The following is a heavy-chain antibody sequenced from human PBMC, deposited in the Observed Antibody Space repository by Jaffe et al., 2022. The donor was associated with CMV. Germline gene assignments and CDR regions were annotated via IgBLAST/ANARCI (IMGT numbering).Heavy chain of an antibody. CDR2: INHSGST. CDR3: AREGYGSGAY. D-gene: IGHD3-10*01. V-gene: IGHV4-34*01. J-gene: IGHJ4*02. CDR1: GGSFSGYY. Sequence: QVQLQQWGAGLLKPSETLSLTCAVYGGSFSGYYWSWIRQPPGKGLEWIGEINHSGSTNYNPSLKSRVTISVDTSKNQFSLKLSSVTAADTAVYYCAREGYGSGAYWGQGTLVTVSS.